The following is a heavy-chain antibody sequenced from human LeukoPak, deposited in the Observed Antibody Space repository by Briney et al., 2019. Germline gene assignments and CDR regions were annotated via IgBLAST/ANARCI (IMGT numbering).Heavy chain of an antibody. J-gene: IGHJ4*02. V-gene: IGHV3-30-3*01. CDR2: ISYDGSSK. CDR3: ARDFRWLVFFDY. Sequence: GGSLRLSCAASGFTLSSYAMHWVRQAPGKGLEWVAVISYDGSSKYYADSVRGRFTISRDNSKNTLYLQMNSLRAEDTAMYYCARDFRWLVFFDYWGRGTLVAVSS. CDR1: GFTLSSYA. D-gene: IGHD6-19*01.